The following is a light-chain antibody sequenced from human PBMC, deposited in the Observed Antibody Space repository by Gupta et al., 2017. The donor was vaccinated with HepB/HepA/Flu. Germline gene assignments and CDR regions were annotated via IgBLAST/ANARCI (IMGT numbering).Light chain of an antibody. CDR3: QETYDTPRT. CDR1: QSISSY. Sequence: DIQMTQSPSSLSASGGDRVTITGRASQSISSYLNWYQQKPGKAPELLIYAASTLQTGVPSRFSGSGSGTDFTLTVSSLQPEDFATYYCQETYDTPRTFGEGTKVEIK. V-gene: IGKV1-39*01. CDR2: AAS. J-gene: IGKJ4*01.